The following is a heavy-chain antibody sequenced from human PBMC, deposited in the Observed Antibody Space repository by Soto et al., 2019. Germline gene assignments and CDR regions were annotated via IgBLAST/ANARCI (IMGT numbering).Heavy chain of an antibody. J-gene: IGHJ4*02. V-gene: IGHV3-23*01. CDR3: AREDGGGPFDF. CDR2: ISGHGGDI. D-gene: IGHD2-15*01. Sequence: PGWSLRLSCAASGFIFIIYAMHWVRQAPGKGLEWVSGISGHGGDIYYADSVKGRFTISRDTATSTLYLQMDSLRADDTAVYYCAREDGGGPFDFWGQGTLVTVSS. CDR1: GFIFIIYA.